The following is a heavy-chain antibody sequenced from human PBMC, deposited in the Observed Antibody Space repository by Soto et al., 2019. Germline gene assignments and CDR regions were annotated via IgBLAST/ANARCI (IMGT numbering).Heavy chain of an antibody. CDR3: AAYSSSLGTFDI. D-gene: IGHD6-13*01. CDR1: GGSLSSYY. CDR2: IYTTVT. J-gene: IGHJ3*02. Sequence: XATLSLPFIVSGGSLSSYYWTWIRQPAGKGLEWIGRIYTTVTNYNPSLKSRVTMSVDTSKNQSSLKLSSVTAADTAMYYCAAYSSSLGTFDIWGQGTKVTVSS. V-gene: IGHV4-4*07.